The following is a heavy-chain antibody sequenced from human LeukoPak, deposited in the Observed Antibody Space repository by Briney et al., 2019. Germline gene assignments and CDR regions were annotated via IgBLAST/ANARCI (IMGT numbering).Heavy chain of an antibody. V-gene: IGHV3-7*04. J-gene: IGHJ3*02. Sequence: PGGSLRLSCAASGFTFRTYWMSWVRQAPGKGLEWVASIKRDASEKYYADSVKGRFTISRDNSKNTLYLQMNSLRAEDTAVYYCARGEVMSRAFDIWGQGTMVTVSS. CDR1: GFTFRTYW. D-gene: IGHD3-3*01. CDR2: IKRDASEK. CDR3: ARGEVMSRAFDI.